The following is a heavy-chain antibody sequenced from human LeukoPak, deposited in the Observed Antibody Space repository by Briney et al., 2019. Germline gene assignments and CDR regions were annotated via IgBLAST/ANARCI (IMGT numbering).Heavy chain of an antibody. CDR2: IYYTGKI. D-gene: IGHD6-19*01. J-gene: IGHJ4*02. Sequence: PSETLSLTCTVSGGSISSYYWSWIRQPPGKGLQWIGDIYYTGKINYNPSLKSRVTITLDTSKDHLSLNLTSVLAADTAIYYCVRRDTGWNYFDYWGQGILVTVSS. CDR1: GGSISSYY. CDR3: VRRDTGWNYFDY. V-gene: IGHV4-59*08.